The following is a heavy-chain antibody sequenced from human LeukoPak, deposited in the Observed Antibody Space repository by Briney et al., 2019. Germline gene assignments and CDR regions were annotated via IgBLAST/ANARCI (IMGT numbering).Heavy chain of an antibody. CDR1: GGSISGSSYY. Sequence: SETLSLTCTVSGGSISGSSYYWGWIRQPPGKGLEWIGEINHSGSTNYNPSLKSRVTISVDTSKNQFSLKLTSVTAADTAVCYCARGDIQIQLWPHVDYWGQGTLVTVSS. J-gene: IGHJ4*02. D-gene: IGHD5-18*01. V-gene: IGHV4-39*07. CDR2: INHSGST. CDR3: ARGDIQIQLWPHVDY.